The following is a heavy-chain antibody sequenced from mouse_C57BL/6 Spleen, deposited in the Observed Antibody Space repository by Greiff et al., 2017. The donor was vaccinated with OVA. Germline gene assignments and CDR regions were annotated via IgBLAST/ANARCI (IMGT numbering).Heavy chain of an antibody. J-gene: IGHJ2*01. V-gene: IGHV1-26*01. CDR3: ARATGDGGLGY. CDR2: INPNNGGT. D-gene: IGHD4-1*02. Sequence: VQLQQSGPELVKPGASVKISCKASGYTFTDYYMNWVKQSHGKSLEWIGDINPNNGGTSYNQKFKGKATLTVDKSSSTAYMEHRSLTSEDSAVYYCARATGDGGLGYWGQGTTLTVSS. CDR1: GYTFTDYY.